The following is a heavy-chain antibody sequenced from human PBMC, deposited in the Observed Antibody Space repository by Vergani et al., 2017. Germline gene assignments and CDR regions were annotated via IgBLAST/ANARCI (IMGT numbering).Heavy chain of an antibody. J-gene: IGHJ4*02. CDR2: IKQDGSEK. V-gene: IGHV3-7*04. CDR3: AREETPIASVVPAAPIDY. D-gene: IGHD2-2*01. CDR1: GFTFSSYW. Sequence: EVQLVESGGGLVQPGGSLRLSCAASGFTFSSYWMSWVRQAPGKGLEWVANIKQDGSEKYYVDSVKGRFTISRDNAKNSLYLQMNSLRAEDTAVYYCAREETPIASVVPAAPIDYWGQGTLVTGSS.